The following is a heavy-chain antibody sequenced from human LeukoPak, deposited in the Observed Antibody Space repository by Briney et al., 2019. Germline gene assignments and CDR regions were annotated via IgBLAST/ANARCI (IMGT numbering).Heavy chain of an antibody. CDR1: GFSFSNSW. D-gene: IGHD6-13*01. J-gene: IGHJ6*02. V-gene: IGHV3-7*01. CDR2: INPDGSET. Sequence: GGSLRLSCAASGFSFSNSWMSWVRQAPGQGLEWVANINPDGSETSYVDSVKGRFTISRDNAKNSLFLQMNSLRVDDTAMYYCRTSAARGDMDAWAQGTTVTVSS. CDR3: RTSAARGDMDA.